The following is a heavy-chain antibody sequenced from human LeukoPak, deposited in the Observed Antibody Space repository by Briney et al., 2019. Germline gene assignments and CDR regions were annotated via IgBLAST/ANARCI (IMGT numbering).Heavy chain of an antibody. Sequence: SETLSLTCTVSGGSISSYYWSWIRQPPGKGLEWIGYIYYSGSTNYNPSLKSRVTISVDTSKNQFSLKLSSVTAADSAVYYCARRGIAAAGYDYWGQGTLVTVSS. CDR3: ARRGIAAAGYDY. D-gene: IGHD6-13*01. CDR2: IYYSGST. CDR1: GGSISSYY. V-gene: IGHV4-59*08. J-gene: IGHJ4*02.